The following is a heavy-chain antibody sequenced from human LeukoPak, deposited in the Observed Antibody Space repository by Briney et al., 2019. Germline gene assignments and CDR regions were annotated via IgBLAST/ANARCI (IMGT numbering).Heavy chain of an antibody. J-gene: IGHJ4*02. CDR1: GFTFSSYA. D-gene: IGHD3-22*01. Sequence: GGSLRLSCAASGFTFSSYAMSWVRQAPGKGLEWVSAISGSGGSTYYADSVKGRFTISRDNTKNTLYLQMNSLRAEDTAVYYCAKTSTSSGYMNWGQGTLVTVSS. CDR2: ISGSGGST. CDR3: AKTSTSSGYMN. V-gene: IGHV3-23*01.